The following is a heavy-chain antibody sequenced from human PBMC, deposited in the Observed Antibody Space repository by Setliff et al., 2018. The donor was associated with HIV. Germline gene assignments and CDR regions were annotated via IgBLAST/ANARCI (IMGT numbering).Heavy chain of an antibody. J-gene: IGHJ5*02. CDR3: ARDWSRYCSSTNCPPRGWFDP. Sequence: PGGSLRLSCAASGFTFSSYWMSWVLQAPGKGLEWVANIKEDGGEKYYVDSVKGRFTISRDNAKNSLYLQMNSLRAEDTAVYYCARDWSRYCSSTNCPPRGWFDPWGQGTLVTVSS. V-gene: IGHV3-7*01. D-gene: IGHD2-2*01. CDR2: IKEDGGEK. CDR1: GFTFSSYW.